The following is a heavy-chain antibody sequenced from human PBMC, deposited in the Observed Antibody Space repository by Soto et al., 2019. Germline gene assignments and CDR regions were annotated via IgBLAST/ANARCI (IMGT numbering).Heavy chain of an antibody. CDR2: FDPEDGET. CDR1: GYTLTELS. J-gene: IGHJ4*02. Sequence: ASVKVSCKVSGYTLTELSMHWVRQAPGKGLEWMGGFDPEDGETIYAQKFQGRVTMTEDTSTDTAYMELSSLRSEDTAVYYCAKTYRSGILVAIDYWGQGTLVTVAS. CDR3: AKTYRSGILVAIDY. D-gene: IGHD3-10*01. V-gene: IGHV1-24*01.